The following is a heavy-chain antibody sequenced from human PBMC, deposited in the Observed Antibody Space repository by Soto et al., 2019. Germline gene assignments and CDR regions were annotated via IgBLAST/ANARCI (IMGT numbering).Heavy chain of an antibody. D-gene: IGHD4-4*01. CDR3: ARDPSTINKLIGVWFDP. CDR1: GDTFGRFT. V-gene: IGHV1-69*13. CDR2: IKPISDIT. Sequence: SVKVSCKASGDTFGRFTINWVRQAPGQGLEWMGGIKPISDITNYAQRFQGRVTFTADASTSTVYLELSSLRSEDTAMYYCARDPSTINKLIGVWFDPWGQGTQVTVSS. J-gene: IGHJ5*02.